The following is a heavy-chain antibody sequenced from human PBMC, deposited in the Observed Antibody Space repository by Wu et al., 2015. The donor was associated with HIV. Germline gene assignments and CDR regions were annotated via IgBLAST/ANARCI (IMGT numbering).Heavy chain of an antibody. CDR3: ARFMGYCSGGSCPLPDY. V-gene: IGHV1-2*02. D-gene: IGHD2-15*01. Sequence: QVQLVQSGAEVKKPGASVKVSCKASGYTFTGYYMHWVRQAPGQGLEWMGWINPNSGGTNYAQKFQGRVTMTRDTSISTAYMELSRLRSDDTAVYYCARFMGYCSGGSCPLPDYWGQGTLVTVSS. CDR2: INPNSGGT. CDR1: GYTFTGYY. J-gene: IGHJ4*02.